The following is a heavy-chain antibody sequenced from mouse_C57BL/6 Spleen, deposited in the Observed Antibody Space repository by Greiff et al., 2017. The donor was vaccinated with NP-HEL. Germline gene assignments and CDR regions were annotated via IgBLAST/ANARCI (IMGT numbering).Heavy chain of an antibody. D-gene: IGHD3-2*02. V-gene: IGHV14-2*01. CDR3: ARGSGYLDY. CDR2: IDPEDGET. J-gene: IGHJ2*01. Sequence: EVQLQQSGAELVKPGASVKLSCTASGFNIKDYYMHWVKQRTEQGLEWIGRIDPEDGETKYAPKFQGKATITADTSSNTAYLQISSLTSEDTAVYYCARGSGYLDYWGQGTTLTVSS. CDR1: GFNIKDYY.